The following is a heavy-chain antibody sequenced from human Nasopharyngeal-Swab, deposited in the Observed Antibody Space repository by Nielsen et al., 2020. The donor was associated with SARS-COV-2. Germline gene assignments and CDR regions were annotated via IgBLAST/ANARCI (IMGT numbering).Heavy chain of an antibody. CDR3: ARDKNPTVFGF. Sequence: GGSLRLSCAASGFTFSDYSMIWVRQAPGQGLEWLSYISHDSRTTVYADSVKGRFTISRDNAKTSLFLQMNSLRAEDTAVYFCARDKNPTVFGFWGQGTLITVSS. D-gene: IGHD1-14*01. J-gene: IGHJ4*02. CDR2: ISHDSRTT. CDR1: GFTFSDYS. V-gene: IGHV3-48*01.